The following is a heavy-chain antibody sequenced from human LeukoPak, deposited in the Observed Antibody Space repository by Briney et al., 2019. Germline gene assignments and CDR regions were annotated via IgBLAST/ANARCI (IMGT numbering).Heavy chain of an antibody. Sequence: GASVKVSCKASGGTFSSYAISWVRQAPGQGLEWMGGIIPIFGTANYAQTFQGRVTITADKSTSTAYMELSSLRSEDTAVYYCARDRRFLEWLGGEDYYYYYMDVWGKGTTVTVSS. CDR3: ARDRRFLEWLGGEDYYYYYMDV. CDR1: GGTFSSYA. V-gene: IGHV1-69*06. J-gene: IGHJ6*03. D-gene: IGHD3-3*01. CDR2: IIPIFGTA.